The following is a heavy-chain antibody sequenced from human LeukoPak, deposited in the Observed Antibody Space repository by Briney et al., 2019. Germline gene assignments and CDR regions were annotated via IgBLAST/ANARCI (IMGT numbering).Heavy chain of an antibody. D-gene: IGHD3-22*01. CDR3: TTGLHYYDSSGYYKVGGSALDAFDI. CDR2: IKSKTDGGTT. V-gene: IGHV3-15*01. Sequence: GGSLRLSCAASGFSFSNAWMSWVRQAPGKGLEWVGRIKSKTDGGTTDYAAPVKGRFTISRDDSKNTLYLQMNSLKTEDTAVYYRTTGLHYYDSSGYYKVGGSALDAFDIWGQGTMVTVSS. CDR1: GFSFSNAW. J-gene: IGHJ3*02.